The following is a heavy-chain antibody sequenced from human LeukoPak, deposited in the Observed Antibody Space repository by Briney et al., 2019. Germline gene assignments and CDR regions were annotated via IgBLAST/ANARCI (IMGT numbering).Heavy chain of an antibody. CDR2: INPSGGST. J-gene: IGHJ4*02. CDR1: GDTFTSYY. Sequence: GASVKVSCKASGDTFTSYYMHWVRQAPGQGLECMGIINPSGGSTSYAQKFQGRVTMTRDMSTSTVYMELSSLRSEDTAVYYCARDRSVGATTQTFDYWGQGTLVTVSS. V-gene: IGHV1-46*01. CDR3: ARDRSVGATTQTFDY. D-gene: IGHD1-26*01.